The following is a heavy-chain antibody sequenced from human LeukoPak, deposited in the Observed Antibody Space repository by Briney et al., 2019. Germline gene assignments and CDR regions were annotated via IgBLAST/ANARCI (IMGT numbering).Heavy chain of an antibody. CDR1: GFTFSSYS. CDR2: ISSSSSYI. Sequence: GGSLRLSCAASGFTFSSYSMNWVRQAPGKGLEWVSSISSSSSYIYYADSVKGRFTISRDNSKNTHYLQMSSLTAEDTAVYYCAKWGDFWTGLNNWYFELWGRGTLVTVSS. J-gene: IGHJ2*01. V-gene: IGHV3-21*04. CDR3: AKWGDFWTGLNNWYFEL. D-gene: IGHD3/OR15-3a*01.